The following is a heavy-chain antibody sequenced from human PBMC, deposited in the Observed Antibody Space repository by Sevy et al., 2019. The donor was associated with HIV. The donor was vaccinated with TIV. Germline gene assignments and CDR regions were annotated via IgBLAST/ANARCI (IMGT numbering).Heavy chain of an antibody. CDR3: AKGDRTFYGLDV. CDR2: ISGSGGST. D-gene: IGHD2-15*01. Sequence: GGSLRLSCEASGFRFSTYVMAWVRQAPGKGLEWVSGISGSGGSTYYAVSLKGRFTISRDKSKNTLFLQMNSLRAEDTAVFYCAKGDRTFYGLDVWGQGTTVTVSS. J-gene: IGHJ6*02. CDR1: GFRFSTYV. V-gene: IGHV3-23*01.